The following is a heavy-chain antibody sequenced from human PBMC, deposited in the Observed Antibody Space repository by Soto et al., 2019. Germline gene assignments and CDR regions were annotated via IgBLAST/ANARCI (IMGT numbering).Heavy chain of an antibody. CDR3: AANYGSGYRAFDY. J-gene: IGHJ4*02. D-gene: IGHD3-10*01. Sequence: QVQLVQSGAEVKKPGSSVKVSCKASGDTFSFYTINWVRQAPGLGLEWMGRVNPIVSMSNYAQKFQGRVTITADKSTNTAYMQLSSLRSEDTAIYYCAANYGSGYRAFDYWGQGALGTVSS. V-gene: IGHV1-69*02. CDR2: VNPIVSMS. CDR1: GDTFSFYT.